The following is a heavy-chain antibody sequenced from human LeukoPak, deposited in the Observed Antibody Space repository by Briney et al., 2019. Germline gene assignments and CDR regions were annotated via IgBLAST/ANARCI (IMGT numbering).Heavy chain of an antibody. D-gene: IGHD3-16*02. CDR1: GFTFDDYA. Sequence: PGRSLRLSCAASGFTFDDYAMHWVRQAPGKGLEWVSGISWNRGSIGYADSVKGRFTISRDNAKNSLYLQMNSLRAEDTALHYCAKDGSLSPWYFDYWGQGTLVTVSP. CDR2: ISWNRGSI. J-gene: IGHJ4*02. CDR3: AKDGSLSPWYFDY. V-gene: IGHV3-9*01.